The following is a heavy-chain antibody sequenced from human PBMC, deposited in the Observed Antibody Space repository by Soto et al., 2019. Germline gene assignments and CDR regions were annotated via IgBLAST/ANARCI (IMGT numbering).Heavy chain of an antibody. CDR1: GFTFSSYA. CDR2: ISGSGGST. Sequence: GGSLRLSCATSGFTFSSYAMSWVRQAPGKGLEWVSAISGSGGSTYYANSVKGRFTISRDNSKNTLYLQMNSLRAEDTAVYYCAKVPRTTMIVVVITTGPDYWGQGTLVTVS. J-gene: IGHJ4*02. D-gene: IGHD3-22*01. V-gene: IGHV3-23*01. CDR3: AKVPRTTMIVVVITTGPDY.